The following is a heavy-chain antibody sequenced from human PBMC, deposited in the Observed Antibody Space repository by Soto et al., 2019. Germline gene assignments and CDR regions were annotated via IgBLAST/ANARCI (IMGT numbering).Heavy chain of an antibody. CDR3: ARQTRVLRSFDTSEY. D-gene: IGHD3-9*01. Sequence: PGESLKISCKGSGYSFTSYWIGWVRQMPGKGLEWMGIIYPGDSDTRYSPSFQGQVTISADKSISTAYLQWSSLKASDTAMYYCARQTRVLRSFDTSEYWGQGTLVTVSS. V-gene: IGHV5-51*01. CDR1: GYSFTSYW. J-gene: IGHJ4*02. CDR2: IYPGDSDT.